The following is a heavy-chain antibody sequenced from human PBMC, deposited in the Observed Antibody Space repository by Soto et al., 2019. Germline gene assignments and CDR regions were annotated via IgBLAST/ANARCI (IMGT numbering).Heavy chain of an antibody. Sequence: SETLSLTCTVSGGSISSSSYYWGWIRQPPGKGLEWIGSIYYSGSTYYNPSLKSRVTISVDTSKNQFSLKLSSVTAADTAVYYCARHQKTTVTTAGFDYWGQGTLVTVSS. J-gene: IGHJ4*02. CDR3: ARHQKTTVTTAGFDY. CDR1: GGSISSSSYY. CDR2: IYYSGST. V-gene: IGHV4-39*01. D-gene: IGHD4-17*01.